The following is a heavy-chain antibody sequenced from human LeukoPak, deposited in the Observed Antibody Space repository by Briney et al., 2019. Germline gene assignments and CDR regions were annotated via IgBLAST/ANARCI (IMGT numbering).Heavy chain of an antibody. V-gene: IGHV3-23*01. CDR2: ISVSGGST. J-gene: IGHJ6*02. CDR1: GFTFSNYA. Sequence: RGSLRLSCAASGFTFSNYAMTWVRQAAGKGLKSVSGISVSGGSTYYADSVKGRFTISRDNSKNTLYLQMSSLRADDTAAYYCAKDPYCSGGTCYGMDVWGQGNTVTVSS. D-gene: IGHD2-15*01. CDR3: AKDPYCSGGTCYGMDV.